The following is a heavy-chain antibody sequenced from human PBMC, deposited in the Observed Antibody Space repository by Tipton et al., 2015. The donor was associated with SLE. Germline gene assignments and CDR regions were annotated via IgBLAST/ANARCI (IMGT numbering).Heavy chain of an antibody. CDR3: ARGRGATKFQH. D-gene: IGHD1-26*01. CDR2: IYYSGST. CDR1: GGSISSHY. V-gene: IGHV4-59*11. Sequence: TLSLTCTVSGGSISSHYWSWIRQPPGKGLEWIGYIYYSGSTNYNPSLKSRVSFSIDTSNNQFSLFLTSVTAADTAVYYCARGRGATKFQHWGQGTLVTVSS. J-gene: IGHJ1*01.